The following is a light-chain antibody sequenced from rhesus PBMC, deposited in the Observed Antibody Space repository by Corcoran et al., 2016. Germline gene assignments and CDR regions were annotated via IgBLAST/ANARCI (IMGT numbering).Light chain of an antibody. Sequence: DIQMTQSPSSLSASVGDTVTITCRASQGISINLAWYQQKPGKVPKLLLEYASPLQSGDPSRFSGSGSGTDFTLTISSLQPADFAAYYYPHGYVTPPTFGQGTKVEIK. J-gene: IGKJ1*01. V-gene: IGKV1-25*01. CDR1: QGISIN. CDR2: YAS. CDR3: PHGYVTPPT.